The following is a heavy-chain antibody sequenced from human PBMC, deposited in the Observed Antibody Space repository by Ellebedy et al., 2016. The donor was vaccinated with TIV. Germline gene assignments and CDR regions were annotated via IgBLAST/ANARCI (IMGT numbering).Heavy chain of an antibody. D-gene: IGHD7-27*01. V-gene: IGHV3-48*04. Sequence: PGGSLRLSCAASGFSFSTYSMNWVRQAPGKGLEWVSYISRSRFTIYYADSVKGRFTISRDNAKNSLYLQMNSLRAEDTAVYYCARDSLNWGYIDYWGQGTLVTVSS. CDR1: GFSFSTYS. J-gene: IGHJ4*02. CDR2: ISRSRFTI. CDR3: ARDSLNWGYIDY.